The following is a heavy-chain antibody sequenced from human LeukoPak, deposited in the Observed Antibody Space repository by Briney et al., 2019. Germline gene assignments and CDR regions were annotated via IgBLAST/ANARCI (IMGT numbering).Heavy chain of an antibody. CDR1: GFTFSSYA. CDR2: IYSGGST. J-gene: IGHJ4*02. D-gene: IGHD3-22*01. CDR3: ARVYYYDSSGFDY. V-gene: IGHV3-66*01. Sequence: PGGSLRLSCAASGFTFSSYAMSWVRQAPGKGLEWVSVIYSGGSTYYADSVKGRFTISRDNSKNTLYLQMNSLRAEDTAVYYCARVYYYDSSGFDYWGQGTLVTVSS.